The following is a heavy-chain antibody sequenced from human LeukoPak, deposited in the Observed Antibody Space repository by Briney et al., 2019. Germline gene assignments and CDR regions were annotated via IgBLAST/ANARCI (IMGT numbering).Heavy chain of an antibody. CDR2: INPSGGST. J-gene: IGHJ4*02. CDR1: GYTFTNYY. D-gene: IGHD5-12*01. V-gene: IGHV1-46*01. CDR3: AREGEIGYDLSDY. Sequence: ASVKVSCKASGYTFTNYYMSWVRQPPGQGLEWMGIINPSGGSTSYAQKFQGRVTVTRDTSTSTVYMELSSLRSEDTAMYYCAREGEIGYDLSDYWGQGTLVTVSS.